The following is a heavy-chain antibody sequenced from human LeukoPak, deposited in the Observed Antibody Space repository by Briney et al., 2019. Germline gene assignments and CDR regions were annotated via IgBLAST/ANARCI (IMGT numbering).Heavy chain of an antibody. CDR2: IYYSGST. CDR3: ARVNSSSWYLDY. J-gene: IGHJ4*02. D-gene: IGHD6-13*01. Sequence: SETLSLTCTVSSGSISTYYWSWIRQPPGKALECIGYIYYSGSTDYNPSPKSRVTVSVDTSKNQFSLKLISVTAADTAVYYFARVNSSSWYLDYWGQGTLVTVSS. CDR1: SGSISTYY. V-gene: IGHV4-59*12.